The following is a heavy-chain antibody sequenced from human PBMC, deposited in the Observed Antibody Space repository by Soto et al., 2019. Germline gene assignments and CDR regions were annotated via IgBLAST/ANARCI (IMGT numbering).Heavy chain of an antibody. CDR3: ARDDSSGYYLEACDY. CDR2: ISSSGSTI. J-gene: IGHJ4*02. D-gene: IGHD3-22*01. CDR1: GFSFSSYT. V-gene: IGHV3-48*02. Sequence: ESGGGLVQPGGSLRLSCAASGFSFSSYTMNWVRQAPGKGLEWVSYISSSGSTIYYADSVKGRFTISRDNAKNSLYLQMNSLRDEDTAVYYCARDDSSGYYLEACDYWGQGTLVTVSS.